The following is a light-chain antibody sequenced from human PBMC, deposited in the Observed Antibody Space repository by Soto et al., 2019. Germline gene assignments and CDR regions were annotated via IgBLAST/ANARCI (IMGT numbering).Light chain of an antibody. CDR1: SSDVGYYNY. CDR2: EVR. V-gene: IGLV2-14*01. Sequence: QSALTQPASVSGSPGQSITISCTGTSSDVGYYNYVSWYQQHPGKAPKVLIYEVRNRPSGASSRFSGSKSGNTAFLTISGLQPEDEAEYYCSSYTRSSSVLFGGGTKLTVL. J-gene: IGLJ2*01. CDR3: SSYTRSSSVL.